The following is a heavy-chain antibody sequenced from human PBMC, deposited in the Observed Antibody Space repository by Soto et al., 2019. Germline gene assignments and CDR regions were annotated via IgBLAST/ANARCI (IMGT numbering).Heavy chain of an antibody. CDR3: ARDELGYYYDSSGLYGMDV. CDR2: IIPIFGTA. J-gene: IGHJ6*02. V-gene: IGHV1-69*01. D-gene: IGHD3-22*01. CDR1: GGTFSSYA. Sequence: QVQLVQSGAEVKKPGSSVKVSCKASGGTFSSYAISWVRQAPGQGLXXXXGIIPIFGTANYAQKFQGRVTITADESTSTAYMELSSLRSEDTAVYYCARDELGYYYDSSGLYGMDVWGQGTTVTVSS.